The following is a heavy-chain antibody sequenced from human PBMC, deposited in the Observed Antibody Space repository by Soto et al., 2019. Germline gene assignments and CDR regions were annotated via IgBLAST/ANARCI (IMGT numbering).Heavy chain of an antibody. Sequence: GESLKISCKGSGYSFTSYWIGWVRQMPGKGLEWMGIIYPGDSDTRYSPSFQGQVTISADKSISTAYLQWSSLKASDTAMYYCASPAGLYSSRWYGQNDAFDIWGQGTMVTVSS. D-gene: IGHD6-13*01. CDR1: GYSFTSYW. J-gene: IGHJ3*02. V-gene: IGHV5-51*01. CDR2: IYPGDSDT. CDR3: ASPAGLYSSRWYGQNDAFDI.